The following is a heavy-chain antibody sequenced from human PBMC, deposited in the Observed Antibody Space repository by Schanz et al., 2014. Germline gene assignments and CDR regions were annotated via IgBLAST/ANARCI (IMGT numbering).Heavy chain of an antibody. CDR2: ISGTGGDDT. Sequence: EVQLVESGGGLVQPGGSLRLSCAASGLIFSNYVMSWVRQAPGKGLLWVSSISGTGGDDTYYADSVKGRFTISRDNSKNTLFLQMNSLRVEDSAIYYCAKDISDTSGKDDYWGQGTLVTVSS. V-gene: IGHV3-23*04. J-gene: IGHJ4*02. D-gene: IGHD3-22*01. CDR3: AKDISDTSGKDDY. CDR1: GLIFSNYV.